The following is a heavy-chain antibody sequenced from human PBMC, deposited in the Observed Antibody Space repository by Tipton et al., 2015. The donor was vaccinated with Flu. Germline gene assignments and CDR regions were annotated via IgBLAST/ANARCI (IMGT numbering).Heavy chain of an antibody. CDR1: GFTFSSYG. Sequence: GSLRLSCEASGFTFSSYGIHWVRQAAGKGLEWVSGIGTSGDTYYADSVKGRFTISRENAKNFLYVQMNSLRAGDSAVYYCARGPLPDSNWYNGMDVWRQGTTVTVFS. V-gene: IGHV3-13*01. D-gene: IGHD6-13*01. CDR3: ARGPLPDSNWYNGMDV. CDR2: IGTSGDT. J-gene: IGHJ6*02.